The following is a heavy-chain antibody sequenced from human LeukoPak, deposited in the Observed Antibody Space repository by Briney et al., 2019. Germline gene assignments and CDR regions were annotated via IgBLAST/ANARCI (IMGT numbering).Heavy chain of an antibody. CDR1: GFTFSSYA. CDR3: AKDGVTYYYDSSGLYYFDY. CDR2: ISGIGGSP. J-gene: IGHJ4*02. Sequence: GGSLRLSCAASGFTFSSYAMSWVRQAPGKGLEWVSAISGIGGSPYYADSVKGRFTISRDNSKNTLYLQMNSLRAEDTAVYYCAKDGVTYYYDSSGLYYFDYWGQGTLVTVSS. V-gene: IGHV3-23*01. D-gene: IGHD3-22*01.